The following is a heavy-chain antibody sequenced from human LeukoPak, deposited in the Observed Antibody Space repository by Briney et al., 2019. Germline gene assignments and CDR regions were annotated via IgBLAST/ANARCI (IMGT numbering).Heavy chain of an antibody. D-gene: IGHD3-22*01. J-gene: IGHJ5*02. Sequence: GGSLRLSCAASGFTFSSYWMRWVRPAPGKGLEWVANIKQDGSEKYYVDSVKGRFTISRDNAKNSLYLQMNSLRAEDTAVYYCARDSNYYDSSGPGWFDPWGQGTLVTVSS. CDR2: IKQDGSEK. V-gene: IGHV3-7*01. CDR3: ARDSNYYDSSGPGWFDP. CDR1: GFTFSSYW.